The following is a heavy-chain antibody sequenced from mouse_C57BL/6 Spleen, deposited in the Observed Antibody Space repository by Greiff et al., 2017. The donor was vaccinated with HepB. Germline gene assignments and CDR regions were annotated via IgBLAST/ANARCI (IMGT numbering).Heavy chain of an antibody. J-gene: IGHJ3*01. CDR3: ARRADDAWFAY. D-gene: IGHD3-1*01. CDR2: ISSGSSTI. V-gene: IGHV5-17*01. Sequence: EVKLVESGGGLVKPGGSLKLSCAASGFTFSDYGMHWVRQAPEKGLEWVAYISSGSSTIYYADTVKGRFTISRDNAKNTLFLQMTSLRSEDTAMYYCARRADDAWFAYWGQGTLVTVSA. CDR1: GFTFSDYG.